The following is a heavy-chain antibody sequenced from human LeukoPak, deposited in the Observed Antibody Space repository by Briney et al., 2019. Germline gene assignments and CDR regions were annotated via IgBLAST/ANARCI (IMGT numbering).Heavy chain of an antibody. CDR2: IFYSGST. CDR3: ARRSYSSGWYDY. Sequence: PSENLTLTCTVSGGSISTTSYYWGWVRQPPGKGLEWIGIIFYSGSTYYNPSLKSRLTISVDTSKNQFSLKLSSVTAADTAVYYCARRSYSSGWYDYWGQGTLVPVSS. CDR1: GGSISTTSYY. D-gene: IGHD6-19*01. J-gene: IGHJ4*02. V-gene: IGHV4-39*01.